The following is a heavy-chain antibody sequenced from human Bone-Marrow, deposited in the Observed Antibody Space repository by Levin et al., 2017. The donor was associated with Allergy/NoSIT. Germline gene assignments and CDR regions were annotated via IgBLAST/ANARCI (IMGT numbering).Heavy chain of an antibody. D-gene: IGHD6-19*01. V-gene: IGHV3-7*01. CDR1: GFTFRNYW. CDR2: IKEDGSQA. J-gene: IGHJ4*02. Sequence: QAGGSLRLSCAASGFTFRNYWVSWVRQTPGKGLEWVANIKEDGSQAYYVDSVKARFTISRDNAKNSLSLQMNSLRAEDTAVYYCTRYGTGWYNFDSWGQGAVVTVSS. CDR3: TRYGTGWYNFDS.